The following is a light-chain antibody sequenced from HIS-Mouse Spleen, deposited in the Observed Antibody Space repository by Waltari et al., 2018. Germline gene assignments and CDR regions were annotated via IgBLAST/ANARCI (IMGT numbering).Light chain of an antibody. V-gene: IGKV1-5*03. CDR1: QSISSW. Sequence: DIQMTQSPSTLSASVGARTPITCRASQSISSWLAWYQQKPGKAPKLLIYKASSLESGVPSRFSGSGSGTEFTLTISSLQPDDFATYYCQQYNSYSLTFGGGTKVEIK. CDR2: KAS. J-gene: IGKJ4*01. CDR3: QQYNSYSLT.